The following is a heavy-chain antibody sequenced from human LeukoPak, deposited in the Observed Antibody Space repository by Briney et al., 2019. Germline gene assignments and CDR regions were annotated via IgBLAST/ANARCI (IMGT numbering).Heavy chain of an antibody. CDR1: GYTFTGYH. CDR3: VRASLGY. J-gene: IGHJ4*02. CDR2: INPNSGGT. Sequence: AASVKVSCKASGYTFTGYHIHWVRQAPGQGLEWMGWINPNSGGTNYAQKFRGRVTMTRDTSITTAYVEVSSLTSDDTAVYFCVRASLGYWGQGTLVTVSS. V-gene: IGHV1-2*02.